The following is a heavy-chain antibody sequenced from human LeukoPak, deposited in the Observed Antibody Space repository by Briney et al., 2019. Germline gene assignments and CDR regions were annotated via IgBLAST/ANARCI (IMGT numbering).Heavy chain of an antibody. D-gene: IGHD3-22*01. CDR1: GFTFSSYA. Sequence: GGSLRLSCAASGFTFSSYAMSWVRQAPGKGLEWVSAVSGSGSSTSYADSVKGRFTISRDNAKNTLYLQMNSLKTEDTAMYYCTISNHTYYYDSSGSYHVWPDNWFDPWGQGTLVTVSS. CDR3: TISNHTYYYDSSGSYHVWPDNWFDP. CDR2: VSGSGSST. J-gene: IGHJ5*02. V-gene: IGHV3-23*01.